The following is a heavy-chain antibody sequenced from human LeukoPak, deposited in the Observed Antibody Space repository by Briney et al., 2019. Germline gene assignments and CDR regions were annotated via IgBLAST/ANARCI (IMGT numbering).Heavy chain of an antibody. CDR1: GFTFDDYA. CDR3: ARDPPHGMDV. V-gene: IGHV3-9*01. Sequence: GGSLRLSCAASGFTFDDYAMHWVRQAPGKGLEWVSGISWNSGNIDYADSVKGRFTISRDNAKNSLYLQMDSLRAEDTAVYYCARDPPHGMDVWGQGTTVTVSS. CDR2: ISWNSGNI. J-gene: IGHJ6*02.